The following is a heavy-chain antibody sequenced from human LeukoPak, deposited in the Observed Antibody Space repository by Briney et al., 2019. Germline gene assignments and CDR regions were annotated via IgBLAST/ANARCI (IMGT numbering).Heavy chain of an antibody. Sequence: GGSLRLSCAASGFTFSSYWMSWVRQAPGKGLEWVANIKQDGSEKYYVDSVKRRFTISRGNANNSLYLQMNSLRAEDTAVYYCARDGRPYYDFWSGYYGIDYWGQGTLVSVSS. CDR2: IKQDGSEK. D-gene: IGHD3-3*01. V-gene: IGHV3-7*01. J-gene: IGHJ4*02. CDR3: ARDGRPYYDFWSGYYGIDY. CDR1: GFTFSSYW.